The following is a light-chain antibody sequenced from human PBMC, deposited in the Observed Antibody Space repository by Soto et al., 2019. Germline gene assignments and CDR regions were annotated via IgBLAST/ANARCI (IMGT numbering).Light chain of an antibody. Sequence: QSALTQPPSASGSPGQSVTISYTGTSSDVGVYNYVSWYQQHPGKAPKLMIYEVSKRPSGVPDRFSGSKSGTTASLTVSGLQAEDEADYYCSSFAGNNNLVFGGGTKLTVL. CDR1: SSDVGVYNY. CDR2: EVS. V-gene: IGLV2-8*01. CDR3: SSFAGNNNLV. J-gene: IGLJ2*01.